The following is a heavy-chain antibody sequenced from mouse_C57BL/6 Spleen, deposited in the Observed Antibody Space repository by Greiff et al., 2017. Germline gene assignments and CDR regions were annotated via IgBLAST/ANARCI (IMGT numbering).Heavy chain of an antibody. CDR3: ARRDYSKDWFAY. Sequence: QVQLQQSGAELVRPGSSVKLSCKASGYTFTSYWMHWVKQRPIQGLEWIGNIDPSDSETHYNQKFKDKATLTVDKSSSTAYMQLSSLTSEDSAVYYCARRDYSKDWFAYWGQGTLVTVSA. D-gene: IGHD2-5*01. CDR2: IDPSDSET. CDR1: GYTFTSYW. J-gene: IGHJ3*01. V-gene: IGHV1-52*01.